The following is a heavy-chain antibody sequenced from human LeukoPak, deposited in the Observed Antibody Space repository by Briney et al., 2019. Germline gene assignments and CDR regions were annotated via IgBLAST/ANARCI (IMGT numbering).Heavy chain of an antibody. D-gene: IGHD6-13*01. V-gene: IGHV1-8*03. Sequence: ASVKVSCKASGYTFTSYGISWVRQATGQGLEWMGWMNPNSGNTGYAQKFQGRVTITRNTSISTAYMELRSLRSDDTAVYFCARDFSLYSSTYMDVWGKGTTVTVSS. J-gene: IGHJ6*03. CDR2: MNPNSGNT. CDR1: GYTFTSYG. CDR3: ARDFSLYSSTYMDV.